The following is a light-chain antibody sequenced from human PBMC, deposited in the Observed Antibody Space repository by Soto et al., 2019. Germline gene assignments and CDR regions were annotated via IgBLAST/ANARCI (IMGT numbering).Light chain of an antibody. V-gene: IGLV2-14*01. CDR1: SGDIGGNNY. CDR3: NSFTTSSTLL. CDR2: DVT. J-gene: IGLJ3*02. Sequence: QSGLTQPASVSGSPGQSITISCAGSSGDIGGNNYVSWFQQHPGKAPKVILHDVTIRHSGVSNRFSGSKSGNTASLTISGLQAEDEAMYYCNSFTTSSTLLFGGGTKVTVL.